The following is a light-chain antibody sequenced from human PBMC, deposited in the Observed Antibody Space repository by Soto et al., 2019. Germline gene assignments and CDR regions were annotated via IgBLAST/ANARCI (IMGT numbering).Light chain of an antibody. CDR1: SSNIGSNT. V-gene: IGLV1-44*01. CDR3: AAWDDSLNGVV. CDR2: SNN. J-gene: IGLJ2*01. Sequence: QPVLTQPPSASGTPGQRGTISCSGSSSNIGSNTVNWYQQLPGTAPKLLIYSNNQRPSGVPDRFSGSKSGTSASLAISGLQSEDEADYYCAAWDDSLNGVVFGGGTKVTVL.